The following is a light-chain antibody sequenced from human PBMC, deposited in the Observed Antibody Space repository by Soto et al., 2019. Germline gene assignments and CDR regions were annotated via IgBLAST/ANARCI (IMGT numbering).Light chain of an antibody. J-gene: IGLJ3*02. V-gene: IGLV1-47*01. CDR1: SSNIGSNY. CDR2: RNN. CDR3: AAWDDSLSGGWV. Sequence: QSVLTQPPSASGTPGQRVTISCSGSSSNIGSNYVYWYHQLPGTAPKLLIYRNNQRPSGVPDRFSGSKSGTSASLAISGLRSEDEADYYCAAWDDSLSGGWVFGGGTKLTVL.